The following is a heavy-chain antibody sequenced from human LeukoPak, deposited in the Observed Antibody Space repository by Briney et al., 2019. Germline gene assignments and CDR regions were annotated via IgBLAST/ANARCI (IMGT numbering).Heavy chain of an antibody. CDR1: GFTFSSYA. D-gene: IGHD3-3*01. Sequence: PGRSLRLSCVASGFTFSSYAMHWVRQAPGKGLEWVAVISYDGSNKYYADSVKGRFTISRDNSKNTLYLQMNSLRAEDTAVYYCARDKDFWSGIYGMDVWGQGTTVTVSS. CDR3: ARDKDFWSGIYGMDV. V-gene: IGHV3-30-3*01. J-gene: IGHJ6*02. CDR2: ISYDGSNK.